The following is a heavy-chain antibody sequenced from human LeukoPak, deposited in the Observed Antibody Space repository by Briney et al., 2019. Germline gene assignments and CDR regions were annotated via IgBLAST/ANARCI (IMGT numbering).Heavy chain of an antibody. V-gene: IGHV3-7*01. CDR2: IKQDGSEK. J-gene: IGHJ3*02. CDR3: AREILFGLPYRGAFDI. Sequence: GGSLRLSCAASGFTFSSYWMSWVRQAPGKGLEWVANIKQDGSEKYYVDSVKGRFTISSDNAKNSLYLQMNSLRAEDTAVYYCAREILFGLPYRGAFDIWGQGTMVTVSS. D-gene: IGHD2-15*01. CDR1: GFTFSSYW.